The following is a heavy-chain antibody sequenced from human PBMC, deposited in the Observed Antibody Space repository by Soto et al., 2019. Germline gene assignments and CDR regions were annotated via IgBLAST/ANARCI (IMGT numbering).Heavy chain of an antibody. Sequence: ASVKVSCKASGYTFAGYYMHWVRQAPGQGLEWMGWINPNSGGTNYAQKFQGRVTMTRDTSISTAYMELSRLRSDDTAVYYCARGGPITMVRGVITAPYYYGMDVWGQGTTVTVSS. CDR1: GYTFAGYY. CDR3: ARGGPITMVRGVITAPYYYGMDV. D-gene: IGHD3-10*01. CDR2: INPNSGGT. V-gene: IGHV1-2*02. J-gene: IGHJ6*02.